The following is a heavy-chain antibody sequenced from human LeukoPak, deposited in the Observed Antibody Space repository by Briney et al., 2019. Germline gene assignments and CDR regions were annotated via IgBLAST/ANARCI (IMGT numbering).Heavy chain of an antibody. J-gene: IGHJ5*02. Sequence: SETLSLTCTVSGDSMSDYFWTWIRQPPGKGLEWIGYAADSGSTNYNPSLKSRVTISVDKSKNQFSLKLSSVTAADTAVYYCARGGLLWFGELPSYNWFDPWGQGTLVTVSS. CDR2: AADSGST. V-gene: IGHV4-59*12. CDR3: ARGGLLWFGELPSYNWFDP. D-gene: IGHD3-10*01. CDR1: GDSMSDYF.